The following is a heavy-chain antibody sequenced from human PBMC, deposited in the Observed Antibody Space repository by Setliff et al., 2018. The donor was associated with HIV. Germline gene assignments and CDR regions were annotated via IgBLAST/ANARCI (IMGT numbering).Heavy chain of an antibody. Sequence: ASVKVSCKASGYTFTTSAISWVRQAPGQELQWMGWSHTYNGNANYARKFRGRVTMTTDASTNTAFMELSNLRSDDTAIYYCAREFSWSAFYFDSWGQGTQVTVSS. CDR1: GYTFTTSA. J-gene: IGHJ4*02. CDR2: SHTYNGNA. V-gene: IGHV1-18*01. D-gene: IGHD2-8*02. CDR3: AREFSWSAFYFDS.